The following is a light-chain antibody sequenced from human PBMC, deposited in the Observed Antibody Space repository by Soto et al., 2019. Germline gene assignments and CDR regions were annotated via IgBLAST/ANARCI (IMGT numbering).Light chain of an antibody. Sequence: EIVMTQSPATLSVYTGDRATLSCRASQSVSSDLAWYHQKPGQAPRLLIYGASTRATDIPARFSGSGSGTEFTLTINSLQPEDFAVYYCQQYNNWPRTFGQGTKVDIK. CDR3: QQYNNWPRT. J-gene: IGKJ1*01. V-gene: IGKV3-15*01. CDR1: QSVSSD. CDR2: GAS.